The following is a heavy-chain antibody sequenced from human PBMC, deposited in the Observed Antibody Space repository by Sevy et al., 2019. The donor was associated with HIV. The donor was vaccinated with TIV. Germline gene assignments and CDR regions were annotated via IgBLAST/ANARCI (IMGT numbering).Heavy chain of an antibody. V-gene: IGHV3-30*18. CDR2: ISHDGINE. CDR1: GFSFSYYG. J-gene: IGHJ6*02. D-gene: IGHD1-26*01. CDR3: ANAYSGSYSHSYLYALDV. Sequence: QLGGPLRLSGMGSGFSFSYYGIHWVRQAPGKGLDWVALISHDGINEYYADSVKGRFTISRDNSKNTVYLEMNSLRNEDTAIYFCANAYSGSYSHSYLYALDVWGQGTTVTVSS.